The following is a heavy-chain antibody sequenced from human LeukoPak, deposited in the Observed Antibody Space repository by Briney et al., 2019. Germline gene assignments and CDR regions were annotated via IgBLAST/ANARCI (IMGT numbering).Heavy chain of an antibody. CDR1: GFNFDDYA. CDR3: AKAVGVASLIVDALHV. CDR2: ITWNSYTI. D-gene: IGHD1-26*01. Sequence: PGGSLRLSCTATGFNFDDYAMHWVRQSPGKGPEWVSGITWNSYTIVYADSVKGRFTISRDNAKNSLYLQMNSLRAEDTAFYCAKAVGVASLIVDALHVWGQGTMVTVSP. J-gene: IGHJ3*01. V-gene: IGHV3-9*01.